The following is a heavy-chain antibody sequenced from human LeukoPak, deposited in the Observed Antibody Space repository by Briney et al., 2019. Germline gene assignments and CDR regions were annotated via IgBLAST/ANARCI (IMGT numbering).Heavy chain of an antibody. Sequence: SGTLSLTCTVSGDSISSSSYFWGWIRQPPGKGLEWIGSIYYSGSTHYTPSIESRVTISLDTSKNQLSLKLRSVIAGDTAVYYCARHYTYGYWYFDLWGRGALVTVSS. J-gene: IGHJ2*01. CDR2: IYYSGST. D-gene: IGHD3-10*01. CDR1: GDSISSSSYF. V-gene: IGHV4-39*01. CDR3: ARHYTYGYWYFDL.